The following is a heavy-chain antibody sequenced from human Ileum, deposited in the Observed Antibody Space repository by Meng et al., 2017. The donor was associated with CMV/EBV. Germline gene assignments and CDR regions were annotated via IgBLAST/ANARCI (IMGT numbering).Heavy chain of an antibody. CDR3: ARERFSDAFDI. CDR1: GGSINSADYY. J-gene: IGHJ3*02. D-gene: IGHD3-3*01. CDR2: IYHSGNT. V-gene: IGHV4-30-4*08. Sequence: VQLQESGPGLLKPSQTLSLTCTVSGGSINSADYYWTWIRQPPGKALEWIGYIYHSGNTNYNPSLKTPVTISLDMSKNQFSLDLSSVTAADTAVYYCARERFSDAFDIWGQGTMVTVSS.